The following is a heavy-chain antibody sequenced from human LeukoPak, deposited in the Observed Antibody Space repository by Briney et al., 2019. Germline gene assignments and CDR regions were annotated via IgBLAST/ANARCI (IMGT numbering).Heavy chain of an antibody. J-gene: IGHJ6*01. D-gene: IGHD1-7*01. CDR1: GFTFSSYG. CDR3: AKVSITGTWDYYYAMDV. Sequence: GGSLRLSCAASGFTFSSYGMHWVRQAPGKGLEWVAVICYDGSNKYYADSVKGRFTISRDNSKNTLYLQMNSLRAEDTAVYYCAKVSITGTWDYYYAMDVWGQGTTVTVSS. V-gene: IGHV3-30*18. CDR2: ICYDGSNK.